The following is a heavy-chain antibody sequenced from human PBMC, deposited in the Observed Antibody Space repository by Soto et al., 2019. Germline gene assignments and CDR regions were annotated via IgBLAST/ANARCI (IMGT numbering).Heavy chain of an antibody. J-gene: IGHJ4*02. CDR1: GYSFSSYA. V-gene: IGHV1-18*01. CDR3: ARDPRVYYDSSGYYWVY. CDR2: ISAYNGNT. Sequence: QVQLVQSGPEVKKPGASVKVSCKASGYSFSSYAISWVRQAPGQGLEWMGWISAYNGNTRYAQNFQDRVTMTTDTSTSTAYMELRSLRSDDTAVYYCARDPRVYYDSSGYYWVYWGQGTLVTVSP. D-gene: IGHD3-22*01.